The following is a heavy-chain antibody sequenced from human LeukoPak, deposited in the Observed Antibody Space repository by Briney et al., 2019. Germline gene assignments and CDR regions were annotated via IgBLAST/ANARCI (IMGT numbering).Heavy chain of an antibody. CDR2: IHPNSGDT. Sequence: ASVKVSCKASGYTFTGYYLHWVRQAPGQGLEWMGWIHPNSGDTNFAQRFQGRVTMTRDTSISTPYMELTSLRSDDTAVYYCARLATVPGWGQGTLVTVSS. J-gene: IGHJ1*01. CDR1: GYTFTGYY. CDR3: ARLATVPG. D-gene: IGHD6-19*01. V-gene: IGHV1-2*02.